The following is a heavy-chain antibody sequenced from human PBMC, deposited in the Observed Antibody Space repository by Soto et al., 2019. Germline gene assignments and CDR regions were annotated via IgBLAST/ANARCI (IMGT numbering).Heavy chain of an antibody. J-gene: IGHJ4*02. Sequence: GGSLRLSCAASGFPFTNYWMNWVRQTPGKGLMWVSRISPDGSDVGYADSVEGRFTVSRDNAKNTLYLQMNILRVEDTAVYFCATAGNYRFDNWGLGTLVTVSS. V-gene: IGHV3-74*01. CDR1: GFPFTNYW. D-gene: IGHD1-1*01. CDR3: ATAGNYRFDN. CDR2: ISPDGSDV.